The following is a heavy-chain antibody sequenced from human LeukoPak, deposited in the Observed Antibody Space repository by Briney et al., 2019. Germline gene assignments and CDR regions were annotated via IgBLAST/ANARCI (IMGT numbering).Heavy chain of an antibody. Sequence: GGSLRLSCAVSGFTFSSYWMSWVRQAPGKGLEWVANIKQDGSEKYYVDSVKGRFTIPRDNAKNSLYLQMNSLRAEDTAVYYCARNYYYGMDVWGQGTTVTVSS. CDR3: ARNYYYGMDV. CDR2: IKQDGSEK. CDR1: GFTFSSYW. V-gene: IGHV3-7*05. J-gene: IGHJ6*02.